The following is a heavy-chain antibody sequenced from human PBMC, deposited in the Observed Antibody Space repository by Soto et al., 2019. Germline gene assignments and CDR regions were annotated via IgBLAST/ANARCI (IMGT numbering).Heavy chain of an antibody. J-gene: IGHJ6*02. CDR1: GGSISSYY. Sequence: QVQLQESGPGLVKPSETLSLTCTVSGGSISSYYWSWIRQPPGKGLEWIGYIYYSGSTNYNPSLKSRVTISVDTSKNQFSLKLSSVTAADTAVYYCARDAGRYGSGSHPGYYGMDVWGQGTTVTVSS. CDR2: IYYSGST. D-gene: IGHD3-10*01. V-gene: IGHV4-59*01. CDR3: ARDAGRYGSGSHPGYYGMDV.